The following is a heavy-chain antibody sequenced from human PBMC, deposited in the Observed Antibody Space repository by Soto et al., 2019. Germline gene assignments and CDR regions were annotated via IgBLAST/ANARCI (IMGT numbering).Heavy chain of an antibody. D-gene: IGHD3-10*01. J-gene: IGHJ6*04. CDR3: ARARNYYYGSGSYPV. V-gene: IGHV4-34*01. CDR1: GGSFSGYY. CDR2: INHSGST. Sequence: QVQLRQWGAGLLKPSETLSLTCAVYGGSFSGYYWSWIRQAPGKGLEWIGEINHSGSTNYNPSLKSRVTISVDTSKNQFSLKLNSVTAADTAVYYCARARNYYYGSGSYPVWGNGTTVTVSS.